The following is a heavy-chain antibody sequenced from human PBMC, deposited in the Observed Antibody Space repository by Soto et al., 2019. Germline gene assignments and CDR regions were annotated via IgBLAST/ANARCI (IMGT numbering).Heavy chain of an antibody. J-gene: IGHJ4*02. CDR1: GLAFSGHW. CDR3: TSRPSGMTYHAVFDF. D-gene: IGHD2-21*02. Sequence: GGSLRLSCAASGLAFSGHWMTWVRQTPGEGLQWVAAIKPDGSETFYVDSVKGRFTISRDNARNSLFLQMDSLRAEDTAVYYCTSRPSGMTYHAVFDFWGQGTLVTVS. V-gene: IGHV3-7*03. CDR2: IKPDGSET.